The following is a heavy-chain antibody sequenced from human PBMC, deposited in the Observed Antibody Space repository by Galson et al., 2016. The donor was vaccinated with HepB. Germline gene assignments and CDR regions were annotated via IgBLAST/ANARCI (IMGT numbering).Heavy chain of an antibody. Sequence: SLRLSCAASGFSFSGYGMTWVRRAPGMRLEWVSGISGSGATTFYADSVKGRFTLSRDNSQNTVVLQMNSLRAEDTAVYYCAKANRGYTWNDLDYWGQGTLVTVSS. V-gene: IGHV3-23*01. CDR1: GFSFSGYG. D-gene: IGHD1-1*01. CDR2: ISGSGATT. CDR3: AKANRGYTWNDLDY. J-gene: IGHJ4*02.